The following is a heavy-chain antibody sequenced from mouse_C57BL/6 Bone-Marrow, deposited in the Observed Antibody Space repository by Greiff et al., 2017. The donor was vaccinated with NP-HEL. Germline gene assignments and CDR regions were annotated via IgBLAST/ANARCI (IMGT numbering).Heavy chain of an antibody. CDR2: ISNLAYSI. CDR3: ARGCGSSSFAY. V-gene: IGHV5-15*04. CDR1: GFTFSDYG. J-gene: IGHJ3*01. Sequence: EVKLVESGGGLVQPGGSLKLSCAASGFTFSDYGMAWVRQAPRKGPEWVAFISNLAYSIYYADTVTGRFTISRENAKNTLYLEMSSLRSEDTAMYYCARGCGSSSFAYWGQGTLVTVSA. D-gene: IGHD1-1*01.